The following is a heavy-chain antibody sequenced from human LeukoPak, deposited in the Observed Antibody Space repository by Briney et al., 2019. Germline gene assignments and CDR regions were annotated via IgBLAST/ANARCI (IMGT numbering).Heavy chain of an antibody. CDR1: GYTFTGYY. V-gene: IGHV1-2*04. CDR3: ARGYYDSSGLLYYYYGMDV. CDR2: INPNSGGT. Sequence: ASVKVSCKASGYTFTGYYMHWVRQAPGQGLEWMGWINPNSGGTNYAQKFQGWVTMTRDTSISTAYMELSRLRSDDTAMYYCARGYYDSSGLLYYYYGMDVWGQGTTVTVSS. D-gene: IGHD3-22*01. J-gene: IGHJ6*02.